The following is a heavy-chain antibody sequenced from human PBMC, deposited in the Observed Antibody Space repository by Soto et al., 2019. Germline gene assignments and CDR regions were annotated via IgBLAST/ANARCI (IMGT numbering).Heavy chain of an antibody. CDR2: ITTSSAYI. J-gene: IGHJ5*02. Sequence: EVQLVESGGGLVKPGGSLSLSCAASGFTFNTYDMNWVRQAPGKGLEWVSSITTSSAYIYYADSLKGRITISRDNAKNSLFLQMNSLRAEDTAVYYCVRSGTARLLRHSWFDTWGQGTLVTVSS. D-gene: IGHD2-21*01. CDR3: VRSGTARLLRHSWFDT. V-gene: IGHV3-21*01. CDR1: GFTFNTYD.